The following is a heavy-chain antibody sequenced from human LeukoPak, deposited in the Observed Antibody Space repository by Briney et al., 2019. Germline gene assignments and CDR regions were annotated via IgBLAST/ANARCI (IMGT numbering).Heavy chain of an antibody. CDR2: ISSSSSYI. Sequence: GGSLRLSCAASRFTFSTYAMSWVRQAPGKGLEWVSSISSSSSYIYYADSVKGRFTISRDNAKKSVYLQMNSLRAEDTAVYYCARAYSERYGLGYYYMDVWGKGTTVTISS. J-gene: IGHJ6*03. D-gene: IGHD1-26*01. CDR3: ARAYSERYGLGYYYMDV. CDR1: RFTFSTYA. V-gene: IGHV3-21*01.